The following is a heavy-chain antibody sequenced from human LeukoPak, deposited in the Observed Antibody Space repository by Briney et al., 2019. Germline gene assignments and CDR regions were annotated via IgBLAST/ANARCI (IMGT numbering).Heavy chain of an antibody. CDR2: IYYSGTT. V-gene: IGHV4-59*01. CDR3: ARGASYCSSTSCQRIFDC. J-gene: IGHJ4*02. D-gene: IGHD2-2*01. CDR1: GGSISSYY. Sequence: SETLSLTCTVSGGSISSYYLSWIRQPPGKGLEWIGYIYYSGTTNYNPSLKSRVTISVDTSKNQFSLKLSSVTTADTAVYYCARGASYCSSTSCQRIFDCWGQGTLVTVSS.